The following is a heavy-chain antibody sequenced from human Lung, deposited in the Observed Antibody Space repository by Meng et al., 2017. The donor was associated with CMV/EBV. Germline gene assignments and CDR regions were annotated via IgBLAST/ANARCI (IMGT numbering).Heavy chain of an antibody. D-gene: IGHD6-13*01. J-gene: IGHJ4*02. CDR3: VRDGDSSNWPLDY. CDR1: GFMFSDYG. Sequence: QVTWAGAWGGVVQPGRSLRLSCAVSGFMFSDYGMHWVRQAPGKAPEWVAFILKDGSDKFYRDSVKGRFTISRDPGKNTLYLQMDSLRPEDTAIYYCVRDGDSSNWPLDYWGQGTLVTVSS. CDR2: ILKDGSDK. V-gene: IGHV3-30*03.